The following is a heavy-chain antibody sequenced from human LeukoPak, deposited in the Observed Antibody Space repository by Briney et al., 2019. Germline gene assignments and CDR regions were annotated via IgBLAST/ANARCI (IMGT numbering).Heavy chain of an antibody. V-gene: IGHV1-69*04. D-gene: IGHD3-10*01. J-gene: IGHJ4*02. CDR3: ARTMKYGSGSDCSDY. CDR1: GGTFSSYA. Sequence: GASVKVSCKASGGTFSSYAISWVRQAPGQGLEWMGRIIPILGIANYAQKFQGRVTITADKSTSTAYMELSSLRSEDTAVYYCARTMKYGSGSDCSDYWGQGTLVTVSS. CDR2: IIPILGIA.